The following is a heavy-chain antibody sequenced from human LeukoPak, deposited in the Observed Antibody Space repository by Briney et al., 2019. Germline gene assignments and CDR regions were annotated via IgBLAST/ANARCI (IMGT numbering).Heavy chain of an antibody. V-gene: IGHV3-7*03. J-gene: IGHJ6*03. CDR1: GFTFSSYW. CDR2: IKQDGSEK. D-gene: IGHD3-3*01. CDR3: AKSIFGVVTPWYMDV. Sequence: GGSLRLSCAASGFTFSSYWLSWVRQAPGKGLEWVANIKQDGSEKYYADPVKGRFTISRDNSKNSLYLQMNSLRTEDTALYYCAKSIFGVVTPWYMDVWGKGTTVTVSS.